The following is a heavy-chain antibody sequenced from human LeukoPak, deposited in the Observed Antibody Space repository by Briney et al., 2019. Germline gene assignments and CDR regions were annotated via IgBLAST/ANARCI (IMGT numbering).Heavy chain of an antibody. Sequence: GGSLRLSCAASGFTFSNYWMHWVRQAPGKGLAWVSRINSDGSSTTSADSVKGRFTISRDNAKDTLYLQMNSLRAEDTAVYYCAKGGATVIDYWGQGTLVTVSS. V-gene: IGHV3-74*01. CDR3: AKGGATVIDY. CDR2: INSDGSST. D-gene: IGHD4-17*01. CDR1: GFTFSNYW. J-gene: IGHJ4*02.